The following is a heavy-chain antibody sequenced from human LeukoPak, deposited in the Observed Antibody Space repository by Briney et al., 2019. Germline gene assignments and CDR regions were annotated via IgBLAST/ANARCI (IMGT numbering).Heavy chain of an antibody. Sequence: PSETLSLTCGVYGGSFSDYYWSWLRQPPGKGLEWIGEINHSGSTNYNPSLKSRVTISVDTSKNQFSLKLYSVTAADTAVYYCARLTAYGDYYYYYTDVWGKGTTVTVSS. CDR2: INHSGST. CDR3: ARLTAYGDYYYYYTDV. V-gene: IGHV4-34*01. J-gene: IGHJ6*03. D-gene: IGHD4-17*01. CDR1: GGSFSDYY.